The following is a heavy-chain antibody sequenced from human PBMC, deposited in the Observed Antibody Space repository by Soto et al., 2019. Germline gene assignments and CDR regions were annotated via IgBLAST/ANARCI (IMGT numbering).Heavy chain of an antibody. D-gene: IGHD3-3*01. CDR2: ISSDSRTI. Sequence: GGSLRLSCVASGFSLSDYAVNWVRQAPGRGLEWVSFISSDSRTIYYADSVEGRFTVSRDNARNSVSLQMDSLRDEDAAVYYCARIKLVEWFFINVDVYDMDVWGQGTPVTV. V-gene: IGHV3-48*02. CDR1: GFSLSDYA. J-gene: IGHJ6*02. CDR3: ARIKLVEWFFINVDVYDMDV.